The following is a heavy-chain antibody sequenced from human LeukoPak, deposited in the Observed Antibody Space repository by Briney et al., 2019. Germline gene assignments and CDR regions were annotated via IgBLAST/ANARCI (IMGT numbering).Heavy chain of an antibody. CDR1: GFSLSTSGVG. D-gene: IGHD3-22*01. CDR2: IYWDDDK. J-gene: IGHJ4*02. V-gene: IGHV2-5*02. Sequence: SGPTLVNSPQTLTLTCTFSGFSLSTSGVGVGWIRQPPGKALEWLALIYWDDDKRYSPSLKSRLTITKDTSKNQVVLTMTNMDPVDTATYYCAHSSGYYDSSGYYNDYWGQGALVTVSS. CDR3: AHSSGYYDSSGYYNDY.